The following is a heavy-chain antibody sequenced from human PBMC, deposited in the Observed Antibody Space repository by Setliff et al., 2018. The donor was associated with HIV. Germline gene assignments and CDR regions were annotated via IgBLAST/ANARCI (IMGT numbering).Heavy chain of an antibody. D-gene: IGHD6-19*01. J-gene: IGHJ6*02. V-gene: IGHV4-39*07. CDR3: AREEKLSAVAGTMYYYYAMDV. Sequence: KTSETLSLTCTVSGDSISSNNYYWAWIRQSPGKGLEWIGCIFYGGSIYYSGSTYYNPSLKSRVTISVDTSKNQFSLKLSSVTAADTAVYYCAREEKLSAVAGTMYYYYAMDVWGQGTTVTVSS. CDR1: GDSISSNNYY. CDR2: IYYSGST.